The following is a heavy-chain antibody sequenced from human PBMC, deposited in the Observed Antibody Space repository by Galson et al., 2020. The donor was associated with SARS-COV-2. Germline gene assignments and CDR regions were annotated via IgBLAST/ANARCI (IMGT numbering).Heavy chain of an antibody. Sequence: SLKISCAASGFNFDDHAMHWVRQAPGKGLEWVSGISWNSANMGYADSVKGRFTVSRDNAKNSLFLQMDSLRPDDTALYYCAKGQGPYYYASSVNFWGQGTLVTVSS. J-gene: IGHJ4*02. D-gene: IGHD3-10*01. CDR1: GFNFDDHA. V-gene: IGHV3-9*01. CDR2: ISWNSANM. CDR3: AKGQGPYYYASSVNF.